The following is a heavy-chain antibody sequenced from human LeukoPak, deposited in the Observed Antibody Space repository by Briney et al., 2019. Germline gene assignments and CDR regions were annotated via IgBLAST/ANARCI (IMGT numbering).Heavy chain of an antibody. Sequence: SVKVSCKASGGTFSSYAISWVRQAPGQGLEWMGRIIPILGIANYAQKFQGRVTITADKSTSTAYMELSSLRSEDTAVYYCAKDTYYYGSGSYPHGMDVWGQGTTVTVSS. J-gene: IGHJ6*02. CDR1: GGTFSSYA. CDR3: AKDTYYYGSGSYPHGMDV. D-gene: IGHD3-10*01. V-gene: IGHV1-69*04. CDR2: IIPILGIA.